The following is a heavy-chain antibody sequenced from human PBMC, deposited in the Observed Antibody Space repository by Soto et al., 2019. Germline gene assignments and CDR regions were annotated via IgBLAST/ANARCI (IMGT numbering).Heavy chain of an antibody. CDR2: ISAYNGNT. V-gene: IGHV1-18*01. J-gene: IGHJ6*03. CDR1: GYNFTSYC. CDR3: ARQVHYYMGV. Sequence: APVEVSCKASGYNFTSYCISWVRQAPGQGLEWMGWISAYNGNTNYAQKLQGRVTMTTDTSTSTAYMELRSLRSDDTAVYCRARQVHYYMGVWGKGTTVTVSS.